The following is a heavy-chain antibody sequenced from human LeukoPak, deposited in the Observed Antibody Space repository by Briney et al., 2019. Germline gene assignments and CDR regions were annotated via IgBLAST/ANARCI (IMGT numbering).Heavy chain of an antibody. J-gene: IGHJ6*02. CDR2: ISWNSGSI. V-gene: IGHV3-9*01. CDR1: GFTFDDYA. CDR3: TPTIAVAGFSYYYGMDV. D-gene: IGHD6-19*01. Sequence: PGRSLRLSCAASGFTFDDYAMHWVRQAPGKGLEWVSGISWNSGSIGYADSVKGRFTISRDNAKNTLYLQMNSLRAEDTAVYYCTPTIAVAGFSYYYGMDVWGQGTTVTVSS.